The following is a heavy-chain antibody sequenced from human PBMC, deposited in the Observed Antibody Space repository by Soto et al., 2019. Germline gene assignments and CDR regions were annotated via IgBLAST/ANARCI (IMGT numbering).Heavy chain of an antibody. CDR3: ARRGDGYKYDY. CDR2: IIAANGET. V-gene: IGHV1-3*01. J-gene: IGHJ4*02. CDR1: GYAFTDYA. D-gene: IGHD5-12*01. Sequence: ASVEVSCKASGYAFTDYAGHWVRQAPGQRLEWMGWIIAANGETKYSQKFQDRVTITRDTSASTVYMELSSLRSEDTAVYYCARRGDGYKYDYWGQGTLVTVSS.